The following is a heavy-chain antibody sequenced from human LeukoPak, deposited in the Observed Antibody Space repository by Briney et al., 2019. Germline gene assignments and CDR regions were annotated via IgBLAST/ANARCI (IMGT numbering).Heavy chain of an antibody. D-gene: IGHD4-23*01. J-gene: IGHJ4*02. CDR2: ISRSSSTI. CDR3: ARRGWELDC. V-gene: IGHV3-48*01. CDR1: GFTFSSYS. Sequence: GGSLRVSCAASGFTFSSYSMNWARQAPGKGLEWVSYISRSSSTIYYADSVKGRFTISRDNAKDSLYLQMNSLRAEDTAVYYCARRGWELDCWGQGTLVTVSS.